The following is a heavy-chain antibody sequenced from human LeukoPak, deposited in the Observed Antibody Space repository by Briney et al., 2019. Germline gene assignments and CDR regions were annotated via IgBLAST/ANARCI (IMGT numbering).Heavy chain of an antibody. Sequence: GGSLRLSCAASGFTFDDYAMHWVRQAPGKGLEWVSAISGSGGSTYYADSVKGRFTISRDNSKNTLYLQMNSLRAEDTAVYYCANSYSYYFDYWGQGTLVTVSS. CDR3: ANSYSYYFDY. V-gene: IGHV3-23*01. CDR2: ISGSGGST. CDR1: GFTFDDYA. J-gene: IGHJ4*02. D-gene: IGHD2-15*01.